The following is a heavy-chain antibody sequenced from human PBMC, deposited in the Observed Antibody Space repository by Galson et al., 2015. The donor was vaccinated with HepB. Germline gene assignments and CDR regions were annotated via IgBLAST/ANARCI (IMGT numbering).Heavy chain of an antibody. J-gene: IGHJ6*03. CDR1: GYTFTSYG. V-gene: IGHV1-18*01. Sequence: SVKVSCKASGYTFTSYGISWVRQAPGQGLEWMGWISAYNGNTNYAQKLQGRVTMTTDTSTSTAYMELRSLRSDDTAVYYCARMTTANGGYYYYYMDVWGKGTTVTVSS. CDR2: ISAYNGNT. D-gene: IGHD4-11*01. CDR3: ARMTTANGGYYYYYMDV.